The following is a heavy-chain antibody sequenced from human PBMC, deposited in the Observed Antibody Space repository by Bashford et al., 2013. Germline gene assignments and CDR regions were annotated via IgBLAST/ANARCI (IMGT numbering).Heavy chain of an antibody. D-gene: IGHD5-12*01. CDR1: GYTFTDYF. Sequence: ASVKVSCKTSGYTFTDYFIQWVRQAPGQGLEWMGWINPNSGAPEYAQKFQGRVTMTRDTSISTAYMELSRLSSDDTAVYYCARDLPDVAMGNFDSWGQGTLVTVSS. V-gene: IGHV1-2*02. J-gene: IGHJ4*02. CDR3: ARDLPDVAMGNFDS. CDR2: INPNSGAP.